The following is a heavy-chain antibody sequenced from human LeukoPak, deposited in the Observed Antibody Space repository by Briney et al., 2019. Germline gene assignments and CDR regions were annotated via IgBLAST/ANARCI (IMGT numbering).Heavy chain of an antibody. V-gene: IGHV3-33*01. CDR2: IWYDGSNK. D-gene: IGHD6-13*01. Sequence: QPGRSLRLSCAASGFTFSSYGMHWVRQAPGKGLEWVAVIWYDGSNKYYADSVKGRFTISRGNSKNTLYLQMDSLRAEDTAVYYCAVPLLAAANNWGQGTLVTVSS. CDR1: GFTFSSYG. J-gene: IGHJ4*02. CDR3: AVPLLAAANN.